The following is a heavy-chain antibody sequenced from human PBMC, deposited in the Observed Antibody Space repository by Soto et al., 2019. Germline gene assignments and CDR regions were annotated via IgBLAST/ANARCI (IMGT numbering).Heavy chain of an antibody. V-gene: IGHV3-21*04. CDR3: AWGGASDIVRPGPRDRPYYYYGMDV. CDR2: ISTSSSYI. J-gene: IGHJ6*02. D-gene: IGHD2-8*01. CDR1: GFTFSSYS. Sequence: PGGSLRLSCAASGFTFSSYSMNWVRQAPGKGLEWVSSISTSSSYIYYADSVKGRFTVSRDNAKNSLYLQINSLRSEDTAVYYCAWGGASDIVRPGPRDRPYYYYGMDVWGQGTTVTVSS.